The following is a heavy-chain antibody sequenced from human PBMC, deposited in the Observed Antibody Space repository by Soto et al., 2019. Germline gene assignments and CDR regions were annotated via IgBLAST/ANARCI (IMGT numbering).Heavy chain of an antibody. CDR1: GGTFSSYA. CDR2: IIPILGTA. CDR3: ASTYYAASPNGMDV. V-gene: IGHV1-69*13. Sequence: GASVKVSCKASGGTFSSYAISWVRQAPGQGLEWMGGIIPILGTANYAQKFQGRVTITADESTSTAYMELSSLRSEDTAVYYCASTYYAASPNGMDVWGQGTTVTVSS. J-gene: IGHJ6*02. D-gene: IGHD3-3*01.